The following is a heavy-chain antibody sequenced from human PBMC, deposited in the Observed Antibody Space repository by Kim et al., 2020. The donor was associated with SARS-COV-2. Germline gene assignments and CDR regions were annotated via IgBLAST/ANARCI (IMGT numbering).Heavy chain of an antibody. CDR1: GFTVNDYT. CDR3: ARGTYGFDI. D-gene: IGHD3-10*01. J-gene: IGHJ3*02. CDR2: ISSSSI. V-gene: IGHV3-48*02. Sequence: GGSLRLSCAASGFTVNDYTINWVRQAPGKGLEWVSEISSSSIFYANSVKGRFSVSRDNAKNSVYLQMKSLRDDDTAVYYCARGTYGFDIWGYGTMVTVPS.